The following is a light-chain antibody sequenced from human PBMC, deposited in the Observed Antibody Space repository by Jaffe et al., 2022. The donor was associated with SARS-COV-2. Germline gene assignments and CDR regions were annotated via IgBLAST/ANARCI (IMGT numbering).Light chain of an antibody. Sequence: QAVVTQEPSLTVSPGGTVTLTCGSSTGAVTSGHYPYWFQQKPGQAPRTLIYDISKKHSWTPARFSGSLLGGKAALTLSGAQPEDEAEYYCLLTYSGARVFGGGTKLTVL. CDR1: TGAVTSGHY. CDR2: DIS. V-gene: IGLV7-46*01. CDR3: LLTYSGARV. J-gene: IGLJ3*02.